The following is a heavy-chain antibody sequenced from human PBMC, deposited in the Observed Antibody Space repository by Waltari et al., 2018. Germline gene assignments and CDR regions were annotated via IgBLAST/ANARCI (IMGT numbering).Heavy chain of an antibody. D-gene: IGHD2-21*02. J-gene: IGHJ2*01. Sequence: QVQLQQWGAGLLKPSETLSLTCAVYGGSFSGYYWSWIRQPPGKGLEWIGEINHSGSTNYNPSRKSRVTISVDTSRNQFSLKLSSVTAADTAVYYCARGGVVVVTACWYFDLWGRGTLVTVSS. CDR1: GGSFSGYY. CDR3: ARGGVVVVTACWYFDL. V-gene: IGHV4-34*01. CDR2: INHSGST.